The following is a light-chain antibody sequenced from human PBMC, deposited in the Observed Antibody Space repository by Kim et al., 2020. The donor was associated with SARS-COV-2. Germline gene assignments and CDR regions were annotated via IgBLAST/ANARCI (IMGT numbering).Light chain of an antibody. CDR3: QQYYSYPPT. CDR1: QGISSY. J-gene: IGKJ1*01. Sequence: AIRITQSPSSLSASTGDRVTITCRASQGISSYLAWYQQKPGKAPKLLIYAASTLQSGVPSRFSGSGSGTDFTLTIICLQSEDFATYYCQQYYSYPPTFGQGTKVDIK. V-gene: IGKV1-8*01. CDR2: AAS.